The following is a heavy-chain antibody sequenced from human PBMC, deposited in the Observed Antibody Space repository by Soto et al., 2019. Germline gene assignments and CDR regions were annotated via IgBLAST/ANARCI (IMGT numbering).Heavy chain of an antibody. CDR2: INGRGTGT. CDR3: AKYGVVVPTARDWFDP. Sequence: GGSLRLSCEVSGLPFQDYAMSWFRHAPGKGLEWVSSINGRGTGTYTADSVKGRFTISRDNSRNTVYLQMSSLRAEDTAVYFCAKYGVVVPTARDWFDPWGQGTLVTVSS. CDR1: GLPFQDYA. D-gene: IGHD2-2*01. J-gene: IGHJ5*02. V-gene: IGHV3-23*01.